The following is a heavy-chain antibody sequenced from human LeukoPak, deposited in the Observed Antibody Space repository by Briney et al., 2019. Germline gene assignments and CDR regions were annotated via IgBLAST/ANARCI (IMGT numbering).Heavy chain of an antibody. J-gene: IGHJ4*02. CDR1: GGSFSGYY. V-gene: IGHV4-34*01. CDR3: VAGYFDY. CDR2: INHSGST. D-gene: IGHD3-10*01. Sequence: SETLSLTCAVYGGSFSGYYWSWIRQPPGKELEWIGEINHSGSTNYNPSLKSRVTISVDTSKNQFSLKLSSVTAADTAVYYCVAGYFDYWGQGTLVTVSS.